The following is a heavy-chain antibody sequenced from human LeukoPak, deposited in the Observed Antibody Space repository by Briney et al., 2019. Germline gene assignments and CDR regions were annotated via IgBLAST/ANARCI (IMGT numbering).Heavy chain of an antibody. V-gene: IGHV3-30*18. CDR2: ISYDGSNK. D-gene: IGHD6-13*01. CDR3: AKNYGSSWTGSFDY. J-gene: IGHJ4*02. Sequence: GGSLRLSCAASGFTFSSYGMHWVRQAPGKGLEWVAVISYDGSNKYYADSVKGRFTISRDNSKNTLYLQMNSLRAEDTAVYYCAKNYGSSWTGSFDYWGQGTLVTVSS. CDR1: GFTFSSYG.